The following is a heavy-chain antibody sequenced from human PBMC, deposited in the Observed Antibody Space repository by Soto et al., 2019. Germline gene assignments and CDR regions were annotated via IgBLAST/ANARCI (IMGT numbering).Heavy chain of an antibody. V-gene: IGHV4-59*08. CDR1: GVSIRSHY. D-gene: IGHD1-7*01. J-gene: IGHJ6*03. CDR3: VRLTTGTTVNNYYLDV. Sequence: SVTLSLTCTVSGVSIRSHYWNWIRQLPGKGLEWIGYIYYTGSTSYSPSLKSRSTISVDTSKNQFSLKLTSVIAADTAVYYCVRLTTGTTVNNYYLDVWGKGTTVTVS. CDR2: IYYTGST.